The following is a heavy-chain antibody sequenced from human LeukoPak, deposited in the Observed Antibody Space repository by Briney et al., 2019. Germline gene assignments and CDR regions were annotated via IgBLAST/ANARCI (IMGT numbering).Heavy chain of an antibody. D-gene: IGHD3-3*01. V-gene: IGHV4-59*01. Sequence: SETLSLTCTVSGGSISGYYWSWIRQPPGGGLEWITYIYDSGRTNYNPSLKSRATTSVDTSKNHFSLNPSSVTAADPAVYYCARGAAIWSGFGYYYYYYMDVWGKGTTVTVSS. J-gene: IGHJ6*03. CDR2: IYDSGRT. CDR3: ARGAAIWSGFGYYYYYYMDV. CDR1: GGSISGYY.